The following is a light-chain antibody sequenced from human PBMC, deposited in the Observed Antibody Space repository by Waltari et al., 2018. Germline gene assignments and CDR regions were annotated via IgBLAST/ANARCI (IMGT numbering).Light chain of an antibody. CDR1: TSDVGGGNY. Sequence: QSALTQPASLSGSPGQSITISCTGPTSDVGGGNYVFWYQQYPGKVPKLLIYDVTNRPSGVSNRISGSKSGGTAALAISGLRAEDEADYYCSSYRSSSALVVFGGWTKLIVL. J-gene: IGLJ2*01. CDR3: SSYRSSSALVV. CDR2: DVT. V-gene: IGLV2-14*03.